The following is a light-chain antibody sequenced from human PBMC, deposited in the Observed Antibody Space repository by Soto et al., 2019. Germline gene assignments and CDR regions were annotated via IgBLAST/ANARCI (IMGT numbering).Light chain of an antibody. CDR1: SSDVGGYNL. V-gene: IGLV2-23*01. Sequence: QSVLTQPASASGSPGQSITISCTGTSSDVGGYNLVSWYQQYPGKAPKLLIYEGSRRPSGVSDRFSGSKSGNTASLTISGLQAEDEADYHCCSYAGSSALYVFGSGTKVTVL. CDR2: EGS. J-gene: IGLJ1*01. CDR3: CSYAGSSALYV.